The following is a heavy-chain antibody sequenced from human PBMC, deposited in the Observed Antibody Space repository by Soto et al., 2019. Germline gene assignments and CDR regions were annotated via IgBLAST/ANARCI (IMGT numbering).Heavy chain of an antibody. V-gene: IGHV1-69*13. J-gene: IGHJ6*02. CDR1: GGTFSSYA. CDR3: ARGILLITIFGVVTPKDYYYYGMDV. Sequence: GAPVKVSCKASGGTFSSYAISWVRQAPGQGLEWMGGIIPIFGTANYAQKFQGRVTITADESTSTAYMELSSLRSEDTAVYYCARGILLITIFGVVTPKDYYYYGMDVWGQGTTVTVSS. CDR2: IIPIFGTA. D-gene: IGHD3-3*01.